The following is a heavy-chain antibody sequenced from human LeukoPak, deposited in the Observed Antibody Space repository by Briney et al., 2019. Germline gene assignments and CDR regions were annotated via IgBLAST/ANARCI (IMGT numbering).Heavy chain of an antibody. CDR1: GFTFSSYA. Sequence: GGSLRLSCAASGFTFSSYAMSWVRQSPGKGLEWVSAICGSGGSTYYEDSVKGRFTISRDNSKNTLYLQMNSLRAEDTAVYYCARGGEMAKIHPEFPDYWGQGTLVTVSS. J-gene: IGHJ4*02. CDR3: ARGGEMAKIHPEFPDY. CDR2: ICGSGGST. V-gene: IGHV3-23*01. D-gene: IGHD5-24*01.